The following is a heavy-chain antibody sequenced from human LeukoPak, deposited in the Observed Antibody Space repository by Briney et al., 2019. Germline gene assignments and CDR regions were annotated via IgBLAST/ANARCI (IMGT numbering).Heavy chain of an antibody. CDR1: GFTFSNYA. D-gene: IGHD4-17*01. J-gene: IGHJ4*02. CDR3: ARGADYGDWGFDY. CDR2: ISYDGSDK. V-gene: IGHV3-30*04. Sequence: GGSLRLSCAASGFTFSNYAMHWVRQAPGKGLEWVAVISYDGSDKYYADSVKGRFTISRDNSRNTLYLQMNSLRAEDTAVYYCARGADYGDWGFDYWGQGTLVTVSS.